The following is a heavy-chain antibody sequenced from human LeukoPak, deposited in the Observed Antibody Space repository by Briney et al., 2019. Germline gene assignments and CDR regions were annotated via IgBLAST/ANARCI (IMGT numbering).Heavy chain of an antibody. V-gene: IGHV1-24*01. J-gene: IGHJ4*02. CDR1: GYTLTESS. Sequence: ASVKVSCKVSGYTLTESSMHWVRQAPGKGLEWMGGVDSEDGETIYAQKFQGRVSMTEGTSTDTAYMELSSLRSEDTAVYYCATSIGVTALDYWGQGTLVSVSS. D-gene: IGHD2-21*02. CDR2: VDSEDGET. CDR3: ATSIGVTALDY.